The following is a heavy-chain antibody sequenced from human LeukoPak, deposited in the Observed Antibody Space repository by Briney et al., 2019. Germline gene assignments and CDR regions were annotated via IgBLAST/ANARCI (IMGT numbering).Heavy chain of an antibody. D-gene: IGHD6-19*01. CDR2: ISSSSSTI. CDR1: GFTFSGYS. J-gene: IGHJ4*02. V-gene: IGHV3-48*02. Sequence: PGGSRRLSCAASGFTFSGYSMNWVRQAPGKGLEWVSYISSSSSTIYYADSVKGRFTISRDNAKNSLYLQMNSLRDEDTAVYYCARDSSGWYQHFDYWGQGTLVTVSP. CDR3: ARDSSGWYQHFDY.